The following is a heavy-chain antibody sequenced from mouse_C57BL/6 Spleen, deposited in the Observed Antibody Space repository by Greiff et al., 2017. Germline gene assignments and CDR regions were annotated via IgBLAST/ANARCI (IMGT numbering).Heavy chain of an antibody. J-gene: IGHJ4*01. CDR2: ISSGSSTI. V-gene: IGHV5-17*01. D-gene: IGHD1-1*01. CDR1: GFTFSDYG. CDR3: ARLSGSSPYYAMDY. Sequence: EVKLEESGGGLVKPGGSLKLSCAASGFTFSDYGMHWVRQAPEKGLEWVAYISSGSSTIYYADTVKGRFTISRDNAKNTLFLQMTSLRSEDTAMYYCARLSGSSPYYAMDYWGQGTSVTVSS.